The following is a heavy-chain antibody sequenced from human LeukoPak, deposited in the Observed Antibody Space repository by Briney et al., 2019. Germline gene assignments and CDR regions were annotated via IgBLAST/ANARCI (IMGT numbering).Heavy chain of an antibody. CDR2: ISSSGSYI. D-gene: IGHD1-26*01. J-gene: IGHJ4*02. Sequence: NPGGSLRLSCAASRFTFSSYSMNWVRQAPGKGLEWVSSISSSGSYIYHADSVKGRFTISRDNAKNSLYLQMNSLRAEDTAVYYCARRRYSGSSQHFDYWGQGTLVTVSS. CDR3: ARRRYSGSSQHFDY. CDR1: RFTFSSYS. V-gene: IGHV3-21*01.